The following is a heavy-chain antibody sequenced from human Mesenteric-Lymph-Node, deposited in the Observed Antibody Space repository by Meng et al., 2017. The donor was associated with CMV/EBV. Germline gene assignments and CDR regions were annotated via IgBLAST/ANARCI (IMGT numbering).Heavy chain of an antibody. J-gene: IGHJ4*02. Sequence: PFHAWSVCGGSWSGYCWTRIRQPPWNGLEWNREITHNRPTTYNPSFTSLVTISDDTSTNQMSLNVASVTAADSAVDYCSRGSSYDIFTGYFDYWGQGALVTVSS. CDR2: ITHNRPT. D-gene: IGHD3-9*01. CDR3: SRGSSYDIFTGYFDY. CDR1: GGSWSGYC. V-gene: IGHV4-34*01.